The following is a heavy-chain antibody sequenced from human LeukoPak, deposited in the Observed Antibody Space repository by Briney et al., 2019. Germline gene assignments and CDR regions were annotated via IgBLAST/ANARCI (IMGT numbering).Heavy chain of an antibody. D-gene: IGHD3-16*02. Sequence: SETLSLTCTVSGGSISSGDYYWSWIRQPPGKGLEWIGYTYYSGSTYYNPSLKSRVTISVDTSKNQFSLKLSSVTAADTAVYYCARDLYDYVWGSYRYLDYWGQGTLVTVSS. V-gene: IGHV4-30-4*01. J-gene: IGHJ4*02. CDR3: ARDLYDYVWGSYRYLDY. CDR1: GGSISSGDYY. CDR2: TYYSGST.